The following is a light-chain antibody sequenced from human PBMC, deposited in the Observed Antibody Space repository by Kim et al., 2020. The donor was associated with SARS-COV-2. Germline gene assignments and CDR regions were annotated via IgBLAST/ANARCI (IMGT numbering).Light chain of an antibody. CDR1: NSNIGNNS. Sequence: QSVLTQPPSASGTPGQRVTISCSGSNSNIGNNSVNWYQQLPGTAPKLLIYTNNQRPSGVPDRFSGSKSGTSASLAISGLQSEDEADYYCAAWDDSLNGWVFGGGTKLTVL. J-gene: IGLJ3*02. CDR3: AAWDDSLNGWV. CDR2: TNN. V-gene: IGLV1-44*01.